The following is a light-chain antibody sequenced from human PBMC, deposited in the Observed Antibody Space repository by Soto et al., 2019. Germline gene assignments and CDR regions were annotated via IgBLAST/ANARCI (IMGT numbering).Light chain of an antibody. V-gene: IGKV4-1*01. Sequence: DIVMTQSPYSLAVSLGERATINCKSSQSVVYSSNNKNYLAWYQQKPGQPPNLLITWASTRESGVPDRFSGSGSGTDFTLTISSLQAEDVAVYYCQQYYSTPGITFGQGTRLEIK. J-gene: IGKJ5*01. CDR2: WAS. CDR1: QSVVYSSNNKNY. CDR3: QQYYSTPGIT.